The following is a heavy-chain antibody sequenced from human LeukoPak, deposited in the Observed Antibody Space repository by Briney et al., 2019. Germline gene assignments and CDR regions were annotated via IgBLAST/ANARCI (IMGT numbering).Heavy chain of an antibody. D-gene: IGHD4-23*01. CDR2: IIPILGIA. Sequence: SVKVSCKASGGTFSSYAISWVRQAPRQGLEWMGRIIPILGIANYAQKFQGRVTITADKSTSTAYMELSSLRSEDTAVYYCARDRGFDYGGNSGSHYYYGMDVWGQGTTVTVSS. CDR1: GGTFSSYA. V-gene: IGHV1-69*04. J-gene: IGHJ6*02. CDR3: ARDRGFDYGGNSGSHYYYGMDV.